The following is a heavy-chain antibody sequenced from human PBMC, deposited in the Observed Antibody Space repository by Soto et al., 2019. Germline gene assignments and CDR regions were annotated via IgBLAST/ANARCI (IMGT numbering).Heavy chain of an antibody. CDR1: GFAFRSSW. J-gene: IGHJ3*02. CDR3: ARDPLRSAFDI. CDR2: IKEDGTVK. Sequence: DVQLVESGGDLVQPGGSLRLSCVASGFAFRSSWMSWVRQAPGKGLEFVTNIKEDGTVKNYVDSVKGRFTISRDNAKSSVYLQMSSLRVEDTAVYYCARDPLRSAFDIWGQGTMVIVYS. V-gene: IGHV3-7*04.